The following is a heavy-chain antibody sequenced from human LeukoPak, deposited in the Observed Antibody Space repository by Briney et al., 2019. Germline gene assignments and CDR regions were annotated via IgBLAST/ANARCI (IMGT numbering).Heavy chain of an antibody. CDR1: GYTFTGYY. D-gene: IGHD3-22*01. J-gene: IGHJ4*02. V-gene: IGHV1-2*02. CDR3: ARSYYYDSSAYSPDY. CDR2: INPNSGGT. Sequence: ASVKVSCKASGYTFTGYYMHWVRQAPGQGLEWMGWINPNSGGTNYAQKFQGRVTMTRDTSTSTVYMELSSLRSEDTAVYYCARSYYYDSSAYSPDYWGQGTLVTVSS.